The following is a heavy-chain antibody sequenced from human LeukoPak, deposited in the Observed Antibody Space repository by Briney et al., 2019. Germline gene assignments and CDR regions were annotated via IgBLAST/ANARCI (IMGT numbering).Heavy chain of an antibody. J-gene: IGHJ4*02. Sequence: PGGSLRLSCAASGFTFSSYAMHWVRQAPGKGLEWVAVISYDGSNKYYADSVKGRFTISRDNSKNTLYLQMNSLRAEDTAVYYCAKRAPTKYYFDYWGQGTLVTVSS. V-gene: IGHV3-30-3*02. CDR1: GFTFSSYA. CDR3: AKRAPTKYYFDY. CDR2: ISYDGSNK.